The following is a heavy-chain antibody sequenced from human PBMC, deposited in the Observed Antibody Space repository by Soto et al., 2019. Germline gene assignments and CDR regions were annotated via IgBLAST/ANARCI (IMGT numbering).Heavy chain of an antibody. V-gene: IGHV3-23*01. CDR1: GFSFSTYS. D-gene: IGHD4-17*01. CDR3: ARWSGYADA. CDR2: LSGGGANT. Sequence: GGSLRLSCAASGFSFSTYSMAWVRQAAGKGPQWVSGLSGGGANTFYIDSVRGRFTISVDNSKNKVYLQMDSLRADDTAVYYCARWSGYADAWGQGTLVTVSS. J-gene: IGHJ4*02.